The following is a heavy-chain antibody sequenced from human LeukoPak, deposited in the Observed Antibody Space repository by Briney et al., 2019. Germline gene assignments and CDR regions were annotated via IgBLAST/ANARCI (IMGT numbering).Heavy chain of an antibody. CDR3: ARGPYYYDSSGYYHIPSVDY. Sequence: PGGSLRLSCAASRFTFSSYAMHWVRQAPGKGLEWVAVISYDGSNKYYADSVKGRFTISRDNSKNTLYLQMNSLRAEDTAVYYCARGPYYYDSSGYYHIPSVDYWGQGTLVTVSS. CDR1: RFTFSSYA. CDR2: ISYDGSNK. V-gene: IGHV3-30*04. J-gene: IGHJ4*02. D-gene: IGHD3-22*01.